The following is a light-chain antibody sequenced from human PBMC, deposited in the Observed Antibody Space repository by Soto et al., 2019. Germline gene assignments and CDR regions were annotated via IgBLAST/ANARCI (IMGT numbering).Light chain of an antibody. V-gene: IGKV3-20*01. CDR1: QSVSSGY. CDR2: ATS. CDR3: QQYGSSPPIT. J-gene: IGKJ5*01. Sequence: EIVLTQSPGALSLSPGERATLSCRASQSVSSGYLAWYQQKPGQAPRLLIFATSRRATGIPDRFNGSGSGTDFTLTISRLEPEDVAVYYCQQYGSSPPITFGQGTRLEIK.